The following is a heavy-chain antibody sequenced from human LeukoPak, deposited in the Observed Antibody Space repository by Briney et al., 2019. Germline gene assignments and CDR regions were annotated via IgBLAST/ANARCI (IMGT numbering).Heavy chain of an antibody. CDR2: IIPIFGIA. CDR3: FGYCSSTSCSDAFDI. CDR1: GGTFSSYA. V-gene: IGHV1-69*13. D-gene: IGHD2-2*03. J-gene: IGHJ3*02. Sequence: RASVKVSCKASGGTFSSYAISWVRQAPGQGLEWMGGIIPIFGIANYAQKFQGRVTITADESTSTAYMELSSLRSEDTAVYYCFGYCSSTSCSDAFDIWGQGTMVTFSS.